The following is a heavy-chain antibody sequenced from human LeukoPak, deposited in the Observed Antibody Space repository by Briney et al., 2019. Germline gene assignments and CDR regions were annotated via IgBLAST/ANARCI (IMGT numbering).Heavy chain of an antibody. CDR1: GFTFSTYW. J-gene: IGHJ6*04. CDR3: ARDGSVDTAVYGMDV. V-gene: IGHV3-74*01. CDR2: INSDESST. D-gene: IGHD5-18*01. Sequence: PGGSLRLSCAASGFTFSTYWMHWVRQAPGKGLVWVSRINSDESSTTYADSVKGRFTISRDNAKNTLYLQMNSLRAEDTAVYYCARDGSVDTAVYGMDVWGKGTTVTVSS.